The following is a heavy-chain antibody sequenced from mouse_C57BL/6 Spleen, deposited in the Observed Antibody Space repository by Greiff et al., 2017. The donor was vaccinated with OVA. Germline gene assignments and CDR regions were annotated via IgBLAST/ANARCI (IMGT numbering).Heavy chain of an antibody. CDR2: ISDGGSYT. D-gene: IGHD1-1*02. CDR1: GFTFSSYA. J-gene: IGHJ2*01. V-gene: IGHV5-4*01. CDR3: ARDTGNYLDY. Sequence: EVKLMESGGGLVKPGGSLKLSCAASGFTFSSYAMSWVRQTPEKRLEWVATISDGGSYTYYPDNVKGRFTISRDNAKNNLYLQMSHLKSEDTAMYYCARDTGNYLDYWGQGTTLTVSS.